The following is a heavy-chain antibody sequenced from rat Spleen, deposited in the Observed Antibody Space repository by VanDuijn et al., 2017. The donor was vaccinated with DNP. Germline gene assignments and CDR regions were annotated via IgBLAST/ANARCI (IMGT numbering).Heavy chain of an antibody. CDR1: GFTFSDYY. D-gene: IGHD1-12*01. CDR2: ISYDGSST. CDR3: TRHRTIMPYYYSMDA. V-gene: IGHV5-7*01. J-gene: IGHJ4*01. Sequence: EVQLVESGGGLVQPGGSLKLSCAASGFTFSDYYMAWVRQAPKKGLEWVATISYDGSSTYYRDSVKGRFTISRDNAKSTLYLQIDSLRSEDTATYYCTRHRTIMPYYYSMDAWGQGASVTVSS.